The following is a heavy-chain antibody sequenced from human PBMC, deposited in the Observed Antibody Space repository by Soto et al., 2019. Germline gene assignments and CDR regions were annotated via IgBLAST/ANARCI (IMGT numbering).Heavy chain of an antibody. D-gene: IGHD2-2*01. V-gene: IGHV5-51*01. CDR3: ARQYPYCGNTNCFAY. CDR1: GYSFTSYW. CDR2: IYPGDSDT. Sequence: PGESLKISCKGSGYSFTSYWIGWVRQMPGKGLEWMGIIYPGDSDTRYSPSFQGQVTISADKSISTAYLQWSSLKASDTAMYYCARQYPYCGNTNCFAYWGQGTLVTVSS. J-gene: IGHJ4*02.